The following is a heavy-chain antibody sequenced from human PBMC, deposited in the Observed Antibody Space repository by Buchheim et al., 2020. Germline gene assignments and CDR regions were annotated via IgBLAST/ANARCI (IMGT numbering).Heavy chain of an antibody. D-gene: IGHD3-9*01. J-gene: IGHJ6*02. CDR1: GFTFSSYG. CDR3: AKDKGGYDILTGRVYYYYGMDV. V-gene: IGHV3-30*18. Sequence: QVQLVESGGGVVQPGRSLRLSCAASGFTFSSYGMHWVRQAPGKGLEWVAVISYDGSNKYYADSVKGRFTISRDNSKNTLYLQMNSLRAEDTAVYYCAKDKGGYDILTGRVYYYYGMDVWGQGTT. CDR2: ISYDGSNK.